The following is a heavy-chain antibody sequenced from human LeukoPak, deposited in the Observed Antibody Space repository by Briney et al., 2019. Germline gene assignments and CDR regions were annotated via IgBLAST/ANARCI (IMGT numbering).Heavy chain of an antibody. Sequence: GGSLRLSCAASGFTFNIYSMNWVRQAPGQGLEWVSSITSSGNYIYYADSVKGRFTISRDNAKNSLFLQMNSLRAEDTAVYYCARAGYSSGPLGCDYWGQGTLVTVSS. D-gene: IGHD6-19*01. J-gene: IGHJ4*02. CDR3: ARAGYSSGPLGCDY. V-gene: IGHV3-21*01. CDR2: ITSSGNYI. CDR1: GFTFNIYS.